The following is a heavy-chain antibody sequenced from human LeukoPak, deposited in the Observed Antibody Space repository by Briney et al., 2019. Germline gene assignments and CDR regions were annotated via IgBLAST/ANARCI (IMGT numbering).Heavy chain of an antibody. CDR1: GGSITSGSYY. Sequence: SETLSLSSTVSGGSITSGSYYWSWIRQPPGKGLGWIGYIYYSGTTNTNPSLKSRFTMSVDMSKNQFSLKLSSVTAAASALYYCESGRDYDYSGYYFDYWGQGTLVTVSS. J-gene: IGHJ4*02. V-gene: IGHV4-61*01. CDR2: IYYSGTT. D-gene: IGHD3-22*01. CDR3: ESGRDYDYSGYYFDY.